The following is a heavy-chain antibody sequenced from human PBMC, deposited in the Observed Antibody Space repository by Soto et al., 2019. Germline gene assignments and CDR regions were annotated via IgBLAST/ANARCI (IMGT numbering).Heavy chain of an antibody. D-gene: IGHD4-17*01. V-gene: IGHV2-5*02. Sequence: SGPTLVNPTQTLTLTCTFSGFSLNTSGVGVGWIRQPPGKALEWLALIYWDDDKRYSPSLKSRLTITKDTSKNQVVLTMTNMYLLEAGIYYCAHRHYGDYPIDYWGQGTLVTVSS. CDR3: AHRHYGDYPIDY. CDR1: GFSLNTSGVG. J-gene: IGHJ4*02. CDR2: IYWDDDK.